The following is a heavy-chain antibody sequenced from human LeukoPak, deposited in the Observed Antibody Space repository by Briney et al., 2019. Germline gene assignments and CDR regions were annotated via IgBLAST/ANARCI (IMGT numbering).Heavy chain of an antibody. CDR2: IDSDGSTT. V-gene: IGHV3-74*01. CDR3: VRSGVARTSWYPYYMDV. D-gene: IGHD6-13*01. CDR1: GFTFSSYW. Sequence: GGSLRLSCEASGFTFSSYWMYWVRQAPGKGLVWVSRIDSDGSTTGYADSVKGRFTLSRDNAKNTLYLQMDSLRAEDTAVYYCVRSGVARTSWYPYYMDVWGKGTTVTVSS. J-gene: IGHJ6*03.